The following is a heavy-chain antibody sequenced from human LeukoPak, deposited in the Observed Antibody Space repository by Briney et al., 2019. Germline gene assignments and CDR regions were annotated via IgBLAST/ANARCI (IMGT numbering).Heavy chain of an antibody. V-gene: IGHV1-69*13. CDR3: ARGVSIADRRAFDY. CDR2: IIPIFGTA. Sequence: SVKVSCKASGGTFSSYAISWVRQAPGQGLEWMGGIIPIFGTANYAQKFQGRVTITADESTSTAYMELSSLRSEDTAVYYCARGVSIADRRAFDYWGQGTLVTVSS. D-gene: IGHD6-6*01. J-gene: IGHJ4*02. CDR1: GGTFSSYA.